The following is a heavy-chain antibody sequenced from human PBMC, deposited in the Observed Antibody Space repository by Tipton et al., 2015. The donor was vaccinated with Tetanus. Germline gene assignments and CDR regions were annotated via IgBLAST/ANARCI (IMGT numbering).Heavy chain of an antibody. CDR2: ISYSGRT. CDR1: GGSMSNNY. V-gene: IGHV4-59*01. D-gene: IGHD3-9*01. J-gene: IGHJ4*02. CDR3: ARATEHDIMTGYDN. Sequence: TLSLTCTVSGGSMSNNYWSWIRQPPGKGLEWLAYISYSGRTNSNYPLKSRITISQDTSKNQFSLKLTSVTAADTAVYYCARATEHDIMTGYDNWGPGTQVTVSS.